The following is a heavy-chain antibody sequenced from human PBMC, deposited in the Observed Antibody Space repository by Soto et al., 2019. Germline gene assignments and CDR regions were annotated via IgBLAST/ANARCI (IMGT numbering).Heavy chain of an antibody. J-gene: IGHJ6*02. CDR3: ARGEDGYNYSYYNGMDV. CDR2: IIPIFGTA. CDR1: GGTFSSYA. Sequence: SVKVSCKASGGTFSSYAISWVRQAPGQGLEWMGGIIPIFGTANYAQKFQGRVTITADESTSTAYMELSSLRSEDTAVYYCARGEDGYNYSYYNGMDVWGQGTTVTVSS. D-gene: IGHD5-12*01. V-gene: IGHV1-69*13.